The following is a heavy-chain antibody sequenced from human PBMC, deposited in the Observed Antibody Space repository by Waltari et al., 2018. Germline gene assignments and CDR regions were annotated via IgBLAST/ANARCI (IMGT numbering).Heavy chain of an antibody. Sequence: QVQLQESGPGLVKPSQTLSLTCTVSVGSISSGSYYWSWIRQPAGKGLEWIGRIYTSGSTNYNPALKSRVTRSVDTSKNQFSLKLSSVTAADTAVYYCARGGHDAFDIWGQGTMVTVSS. D-gene: IGHD3-16*01. CDR3: ARGGHDAFDI. CDR1: VGSISSGSYY. V-gene: IGHV4-61*02. CDR2: IYTSGST. J-gene: IGHJ3*02.